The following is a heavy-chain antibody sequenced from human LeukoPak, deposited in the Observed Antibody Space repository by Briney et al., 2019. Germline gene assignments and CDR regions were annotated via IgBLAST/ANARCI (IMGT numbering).Heavy chain of an antibody. CDR1: GFTSSAYW. CDR3: ARYGRYRAFDI. J-gene: IGHJ3*02. Sequence: PGGSLRLSCAASGFTSSAYWMHWVRQAPGKGLVWVSRINSDGSTTNYADSVKGRFTISRDNAKNTLYLQMNSLRAEDTAVYFWARYGRYRAFDIWGQGTMVTVSS. D-gene: IGHD1-26*01. V-gene: IGHV3-74*01. CDR2: INSDGSTT.